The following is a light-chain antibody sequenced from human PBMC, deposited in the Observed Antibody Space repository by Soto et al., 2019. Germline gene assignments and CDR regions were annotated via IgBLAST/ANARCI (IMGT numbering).Light chain of an antibody. V-gene: IGLV2-14*01. Sequence: QSVLTQPASVSGSPGQSITISCTGTSSDVGGYNYVSWYQQHPGKAPKLMIYDVTNRPSGVSNRFSGSKSGNTASLTISGLQAEDESDYDCSSYTSSSNYVFGTGTKLTVL. CDR3: SSYTSSSNYV. J-gene: IGLJ1*01. CDR2: DVT. CDR1: SSDVGGYNY.